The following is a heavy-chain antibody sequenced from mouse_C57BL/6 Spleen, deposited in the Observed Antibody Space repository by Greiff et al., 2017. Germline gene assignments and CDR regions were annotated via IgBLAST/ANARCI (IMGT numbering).Heavy chain of an antibody. D-gene: IGHD1-1*01. J-gene: IGHJ2*01. CDR2: IDPSDSYT. Sequence: LQQSGAELVRPGTSVKLSCKASGYTFTSYWMHWVKQRPGQGLEWIGVIDPSDSYTNYNQKFKGKATLTVDTSSSTAYMQLSSLTSEDSAVYYCASLTTVVATDFDYWGQGTTLTVSS. CDR1: GYTFTSYW. CDR3: ASLTTVVATDFDY. V-gene: IGHV1-59*01.